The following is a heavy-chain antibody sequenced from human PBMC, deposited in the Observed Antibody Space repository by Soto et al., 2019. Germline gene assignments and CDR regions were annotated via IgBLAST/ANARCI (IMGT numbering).Heavy chain of an antibody. CDR3: ERDPRGNYYYGMDV. V-gene: IGHV3-30-3*01. Sequence: GGSLRLSCAASGFTFSSYAMHWVRQAPGKGLEWVAVISYDGSNKYYADSVKGRFTISRDNSKNTLYLQMNSLRAEDTAVYYCERDPRGNYYYGMDVWGQGTTVTVSS. J-gene: IGHJ6*02. CDR1: GFTFSSYA. CDR2: ISYDGSNK.